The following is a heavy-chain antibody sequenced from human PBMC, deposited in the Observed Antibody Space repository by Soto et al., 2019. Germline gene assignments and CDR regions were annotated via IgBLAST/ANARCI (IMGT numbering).Heavy chain of an antibody. Sequence: GASVKASCKASGCMVVNYGIAWVRQAPGQGLEWMGWISPYTGNTHSATKVQGRLTMTTDTSTSTAYMDLGSLTSDDTAVYYCVMVDNYVTPTPQDVWGQGTTVTVS. CDR1: GCMVVNYG. CDR2: ISPYTGNT. J-gene: IGHJ6*02. V-gene: IGHV1-18*01. D-gene: IGHD3-16*01. CDR3: VMVDNYVTPTPQDV.